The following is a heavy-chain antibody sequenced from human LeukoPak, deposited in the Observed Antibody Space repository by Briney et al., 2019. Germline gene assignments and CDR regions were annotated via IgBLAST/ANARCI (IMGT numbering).Heavy chain of an antibody. CDR3: ARHGGTRITLVEVYYFDY. V-gene: IGHV4-39*01. J-gene: IGHJ4*02. CDR2: IYYTGGT. CDR1: GGSITSSSYY. D-gene: IGHD4-11*01. Sequence: SETLSLTCSVAGGSITSSSYYWAWIRQPPEKGLEWIGSIYYTGGTNYSPSLKSRVTISVDTSKNQFSLKLSSVTAADTAVYYCARHGGTRITLVEVYYFDYWGQGNLATVSS.